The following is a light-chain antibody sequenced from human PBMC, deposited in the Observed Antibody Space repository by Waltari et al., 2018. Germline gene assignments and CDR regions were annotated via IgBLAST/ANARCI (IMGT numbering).Light chain of an antibody. CDR2: QTN. CDR1: SSNTGRKN. V-gene: IGLV1-47*01. CDR3: AAWDDNLIGAV. Sequence: QSVLTQPPSASGTPGPSVTISCSGRSSNTGRKNVFWYQQPPGTAPKLLIPQTNQRPSGVPDRFSGSKSGTSASLAISGLRSEDEADYYCAAWDDNLIGAVFGGGTQLTVL. J-gene: IGLJ7*01.